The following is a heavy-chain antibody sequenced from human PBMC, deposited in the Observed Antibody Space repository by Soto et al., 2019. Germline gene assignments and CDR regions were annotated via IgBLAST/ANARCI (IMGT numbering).Heavy chain of an antibody. CDR1: GYTFTGYY. D-gene: IGHD6-6*01. V-gene: IGHV1-2*04. J-gene: IGHJ6*02. Sequence: ASVKVSCKASGYTFTGYYMHWVRQAPGQGLEWMGWINPNSGGTNYAQKFQGWVTMTRDTSISTAYMELSRLRSDDTAVYYCARERQLVDAGYGMDVWGQGTTVTSP. CDR3: ARERQLVDAGYGMDV. CDR2: INPNSGGT.